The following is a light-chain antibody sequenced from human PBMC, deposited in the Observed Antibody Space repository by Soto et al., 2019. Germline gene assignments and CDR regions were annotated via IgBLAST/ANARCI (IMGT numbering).Light chain of an antibody. CDR1: QSISSW. CDR3: QQYNSYPTWT. Sequence: DIQMTQSPSTLSASVGDRVTITCRASQSISSWLAWYQQKPGKAPKLLIYKASSLESGVPSRFSGSGSGTEFTPTISSLEPDEFATYHCQQYNSYPTWTFGQGTKVEIK. J-gene: IGKJ1*01. CDR2: KAS. V-gene: IGKV1-5*03.